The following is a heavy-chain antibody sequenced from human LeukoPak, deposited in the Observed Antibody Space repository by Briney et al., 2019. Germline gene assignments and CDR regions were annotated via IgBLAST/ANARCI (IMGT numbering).Heavy chain of an antibody. D-gene: IGHD3-22*01. CDR1: GFTFDDYG. CDR2: INWNGGST. CDR3: ARGVNYYDSSGYSYAFDI. V-gene: IGHV3-20*04. Sequence: GGSLRLSCAASGFTFDDYGMCWVRQAPGKGLEWASGINWNGGSTGYADSVKGRFTISRDNAKNSLYLQMNSLRAEDTALYYCARGVNYYDSSGYSYAFDIWGQGTMVTVSS. J-gene: IGHJ3*02.